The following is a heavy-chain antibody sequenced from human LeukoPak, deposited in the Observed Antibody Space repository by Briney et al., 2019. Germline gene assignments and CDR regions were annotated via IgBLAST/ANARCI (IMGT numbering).Heavy chain of an antibody. J-gene: IGHJ6*02. CDR2: IHSGGTT. Sequence: PGGSLRLSCAASGFTVSTNYVSWVRQAPGKGLEWVSVIHSGGTTYYADSVKGRFTISRDNSKNTVYLQMNSLRAEDTAVYFCARDRRLGGDYYPIDFWGQGTLVTVSSGMDVWGQGTTVTVSS. CDR3: ARDRRLGGDYYPIDFWGQGTLVTVSSGMDV. CDR1: GFTVSTNY. D-gene: IGHD2-21*01. V-gene: IGHV3-53*01.